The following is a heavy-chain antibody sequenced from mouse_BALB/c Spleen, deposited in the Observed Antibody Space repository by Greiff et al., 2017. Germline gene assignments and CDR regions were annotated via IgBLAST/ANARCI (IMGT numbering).Heavy chain of an antibody. Sequence: QVQLKESGAGLVKPGASVKMSCKASGYTFTSYTMHWVKQRPGQGLEWIGYINPSSGYTNYNQKFKDKATLTADKSSSTAYMQLSSLTSEDSAVYYCARSGITTGAWFAYWGQGTLVTVSA. CDR1: GYTFTSYT. CDR2: INPSSGYT. V-gene: IGHV1S26*01. CDR3: ARSGITTGAWFAY. J-gene: IGHJ3*01. D-gene: IGHD2-4*01.